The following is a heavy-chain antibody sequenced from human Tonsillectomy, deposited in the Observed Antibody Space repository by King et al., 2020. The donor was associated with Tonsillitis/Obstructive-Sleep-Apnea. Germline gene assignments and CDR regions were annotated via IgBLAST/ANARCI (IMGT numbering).Heavy chain of an antibody. CDR2: IDPSDSYT. CDR1: GYSFTSYW. CDR3: ARYGLTGVPMGHSYYYYMDV. J-gene: IGHJ6*03. D-gene: IGHD7-27*01. Sequence: GQLVQSGAEVKKPGESLRISCKGSGYSFTSYWISWVRQMPGKGLEWMGRIDPSDSYTNYSPSFQGHVTISAAKSIRTAYLQWSSLKASDTAMYYCARYGLTGVPMGHSYYYYMDVWGKGTTVTVSS. V-gene: IGHV5-10-1*01.